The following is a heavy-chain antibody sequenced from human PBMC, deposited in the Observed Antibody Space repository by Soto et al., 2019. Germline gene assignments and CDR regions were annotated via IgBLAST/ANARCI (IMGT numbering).Heavy chain of an antibody. D-gene: IGHD6-13*01. Sequence: SETLSLTCTVSGGPLSSGSHYWSWIRQHPGQGLEWIGYIFYSGATYYKPSLKGRVTMPVDTSKNQFSLKLNSVTAADTAVYYCARGVKWYSSTTYYFDYWGQGTLVTVSS. V-gene: IGHV4-31*03. CDR2: IFYSGAT. J-gene: IGHJ4*02. CDR1: GGPLSSGSHY. CDR3: ARGVKWYSSTTYYFDY.